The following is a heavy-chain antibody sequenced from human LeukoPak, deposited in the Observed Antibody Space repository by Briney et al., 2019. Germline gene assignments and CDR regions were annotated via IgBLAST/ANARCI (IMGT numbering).Heavy chain of an antibody. D-gene: IGHD3-22*01. V-gene: IGHV3-23*01. CDR3: AKDYYYDSSGYYSKTYYFDY. J-gene: IGHJ4*02. CDR1: GFTFSSYA. CDR2: ISGSGGST. Sequence: GGSLRLSCAASGFTFSSYAMSWVRQAPGKGLEWVSAISGSGGSTYYADSVKGRFTISRDNSKNTLYLQMNSLRAEDTAVYYCAKDYYYDSSGYYSKTYYFDYWGQGTLVTVSS.